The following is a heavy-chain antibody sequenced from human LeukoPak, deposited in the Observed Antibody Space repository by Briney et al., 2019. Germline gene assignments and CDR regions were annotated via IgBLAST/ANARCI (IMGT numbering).Heavy chain of an antibody. CDR2: LSGSGGNT. D-gene: IGHD3-10*01. CDR1: GFTFSSYA. Sequence: PGGSLRLSCAASGFTFSSYAMSWVRQAPGKGLEWVSGLSGSGGNTYYADSVKGRFTISRDNSKNTLYVQMSSLRAEDTAVYFCVKGFGSGSSGWGQGTLVTVSS. J-gene: IGHJ4*02. V-gene: IGHV3-23*01. CDR3: VKGFGSGSSG.